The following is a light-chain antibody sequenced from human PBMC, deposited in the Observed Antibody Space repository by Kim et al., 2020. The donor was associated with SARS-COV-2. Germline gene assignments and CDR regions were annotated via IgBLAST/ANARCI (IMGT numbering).Light chain of an antibody. CDR3: VLYMGSGIWV. V-gene: IGLV8-61*01. J-gene: IGLJ3*02. Sequence: GGTVTLTCGLTSGEVSTSYHASWYQQTPGQAPRTIIYSTNTRSSGVPDRFSGSILGNKASLTITGAQADDESDYYCVLYMGSGIWVFGGGTQLTVL. CDR2: STN. CDR1: SGEVSTSYH.